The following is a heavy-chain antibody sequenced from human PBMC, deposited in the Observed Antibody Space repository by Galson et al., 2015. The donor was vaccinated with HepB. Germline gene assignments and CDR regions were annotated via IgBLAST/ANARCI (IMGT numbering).Heavy chain of an antibody. Sequence: ETLSLTCTVSGGSISSSSYYWGWIRQPPGKGLEWIGSIYYSGSTYYNPSLKSRVTISVDTSKNQFSLKLSSVTAADTAVYYCARMEPDLHYFDYWGQGTLVTVSS. CDR2: IYYSGST. J-gene: IGHJ4*02. D-gene: IGHD1-1*01. V-gene: IGHV4-39*01. CDR1: GGSISSSSYY. CDR3: ARMEPDLHYFDY.